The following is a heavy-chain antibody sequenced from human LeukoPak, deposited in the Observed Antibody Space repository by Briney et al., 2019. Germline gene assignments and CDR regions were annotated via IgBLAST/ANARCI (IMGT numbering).Heavy chain of an antibody. D-gene: IGHD2-15*01. Sequence: GGSLRLSWVASEFTFSTYWMSWVRQAPGKGLEWVANIKADGYEKYYVDSVKGRFTISRDNAKNSLYLQMNSLRGEDTAVYYCARDSYSGGIDYWGQGTLVTVSS. CDR3: ARDSYSGGIDY. CDR2: IKADGYEK. J-gene: IGHJ4*02. CDR1: EFTFSTYW. V-gene: IGHV3-7*01.